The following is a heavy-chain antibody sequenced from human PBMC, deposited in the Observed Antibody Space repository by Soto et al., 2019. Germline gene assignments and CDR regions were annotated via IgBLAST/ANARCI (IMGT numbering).Heavy chain of an antibody. CDR3: ERGRLTIFGVVINSYDYYGMDV. CDR1: GGSFSGYY. CDR2: INHSGST. J-gene: IGHJ6*02. V-gene: IGHV4-34*01. D-gene: IGHD3-3*01. Sequence: QVQLQQWGAGLLKPSETLSLTCAVYGGSFSGYYWRWIRQPPVKGLEWLGEINHSGSTNYNPSLKSRVTIAVDTSKNQFSLKLSAVTAADTAVYYCERGRLTIFGVVINSYDYYGMDVCGQGTTVTVSS.